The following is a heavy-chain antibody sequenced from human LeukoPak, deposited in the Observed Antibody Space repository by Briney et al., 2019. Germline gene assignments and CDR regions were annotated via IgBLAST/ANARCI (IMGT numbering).Heavy chain of an antibody. V-gene: IGHV4-34*01. CDR2: INHSGST. Sequence: SETLSLTCAVYGGSFSGYYWSWIRQPPGKGLEWIGEINHSGSTNYNPSLKSRVTISVDTSKNQFSLKLSSVTAADTAVYYCARGLIAAAGGPGRYFDYWGQGTLVTVSS. CDR3: ARGLIAAAGGPGRYFDY. J-gene: IGHJ4*02. CDR1: GGSFSGYY. D-gene: IGHD6-13*01.